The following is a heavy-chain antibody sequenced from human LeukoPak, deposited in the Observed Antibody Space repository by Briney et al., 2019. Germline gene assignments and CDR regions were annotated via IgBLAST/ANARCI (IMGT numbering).Heavy chain of an antibody. CDR2: TYYKSQRYY. Sequence: QTLSLTCAIAGDSVSGNDAAGNWRRQSPSRGLEWLGRTYYKSQRYYDYALSVKSRITTSPDTSKSQFSLQLNSVTPEDTAVCYCARASAVSRGQCFDYWGQGTLVTVST. CDR1: GDSVSGNDAA. V-gene: IGHV6-1*01. CDR3: ARASAVSRGQCFDY. D-gene: IGHD6-19*01. J-gene: IGHJ4*02.